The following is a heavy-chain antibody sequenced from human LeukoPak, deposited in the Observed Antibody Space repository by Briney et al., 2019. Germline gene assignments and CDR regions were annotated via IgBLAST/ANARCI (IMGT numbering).Heavy chain of an antibody. CDR3: ARVYIPGPYVPAAAFDY. V-gene: IGHV3-30-3*01. D-gene: IGHD2-2*01. Sequence: GGSLRLSCAASGFTFSSYAMHWVRQAPGKGLEWVAVISYDGSNKYYADSVKGRFTISRDNSKNTLYLQMNSLRAEDTAVYYCARVYIPGPYVPAAAFDYWGQGTLVTVSS. CDR1: GFTFSSYA. CDR2: ISYDGSNK. J-gene: IGHJ4*02.